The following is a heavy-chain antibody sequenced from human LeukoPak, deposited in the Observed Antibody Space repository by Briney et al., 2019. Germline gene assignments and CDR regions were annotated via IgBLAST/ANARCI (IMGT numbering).Heavy chain of an antibody. J-gene: IGHJ6*02. CDR2: ISSSSSYI. D-gene: IGHD2-2*01. CDR3: ARDAYCSSTSCYDYYYGMDV. CDR1: GFTFTDYT. V-gene: IGHV3-21*01. Sequence: GGSLRLSCAASGFTFTDYTMHWVRQAPGKGLEWVSSISSSSSYIYYADSVKGRFTISRDNAKNSLYLQMNSLRAEDTAVYYCARDAYCSSTSCYDYYYGMDVWGQGTTVTVSS.